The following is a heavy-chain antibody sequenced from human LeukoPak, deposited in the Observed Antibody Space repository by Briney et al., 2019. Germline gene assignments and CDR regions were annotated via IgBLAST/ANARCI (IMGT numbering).Heavy chain of an antibody. D-gene: IGHD3-10*01. CDR3: ARTATTLIWFGELIPHAFDI. J-gene: IGHJ3*02. CDR2: MNPNSGNT. Sequence: RASVKVSCKASGYTFTSYDINWVRQATGQGLEWMGWMNPNSGNTGYAQKFQGRVTMTRNTSISTAYMELSSLRSEDTAVYYCARTATTLIWFGELIPHAFDIWGQGTMVTVSS. V-gene: IGHV1-8*01. CDR1: GYTFTSYD.